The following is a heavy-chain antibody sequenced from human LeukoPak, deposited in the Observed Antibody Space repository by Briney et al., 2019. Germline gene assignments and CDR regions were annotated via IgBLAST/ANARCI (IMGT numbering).Heavy chain of an antibody. CDR3: AILGGNDGLDI. V-gene: IGHV1-2*06. D-gene: IGHD3-16*01. CDR2: INPNSGGT. Sequence: GASVDVSCRASGFIFTGYYLDWVRRAPGQGLEWMGRINPNSGGTNYAQKFQGRVTMTRDTSITTAYMELSSLTSDDTAMYYCAILGGNDGLDIWGQGTMVIVSS. CDR1: GFIFTGYY. J-gene: IGHJ3*02.